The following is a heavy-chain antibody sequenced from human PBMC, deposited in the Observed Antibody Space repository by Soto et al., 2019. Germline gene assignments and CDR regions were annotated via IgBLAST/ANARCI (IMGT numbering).Heavy chain of an antibody. CDR2: ISGSGDAT. CDR1: GFTFSNYA. D-gene: IGHD3-10*01. Sequence: EVQLLESGGDLVQPGGSLRLSCAASGFTFSNYAMSWVRQAPGKGLEWVSAISGSGDATHYADSVKGRFTVSRDNSKNTLYLQMDSLRAENTAVYYCAKKGGSETYYNARPYYFDYWGQGTLVTVSS. CDR3: AKKGGSETYYNARPYYFDY. V-gene: IGHV3-23*01. J-gene: IGHJ4*02.